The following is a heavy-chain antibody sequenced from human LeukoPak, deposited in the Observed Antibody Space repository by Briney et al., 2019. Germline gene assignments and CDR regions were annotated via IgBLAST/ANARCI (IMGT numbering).Heavy chain of an antibody. D-gene: IGHD4-23*01. CDR1: GFTFSSYA. CDR2: ISYDGSNK. CDR3: AKDVGYGGNSYNWFDP. Sequence: GGSLRLSCAASGFTFSSYAMHWVRQAPGKGLEWVAVISYDGSNKYYADSVKGRFTISRDNSKNTLYLQMNSLRAEGTAVYYCAKDVGYGGNSYNWFDPWGQGTLVTVSS. J-gene: IGHJ5*02. V-gene: IGHV3-30-3*01.